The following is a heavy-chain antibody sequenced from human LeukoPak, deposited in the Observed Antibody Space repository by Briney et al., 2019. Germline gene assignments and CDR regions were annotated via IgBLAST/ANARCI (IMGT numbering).Heavy chain of an antibody. CDR1: GFTFSSYA. J-gene: IGHJ6*02. CDR2: ISSSGGST. Sequence: GESLRLSCAASGFTFSSYAMSWVRQAPGKGLEWVSTISSSGGSTYHADSVKGRFTISRDNAKNTAYLQMNSLRAEDMAIYYCAKDDYSYYAMDVWGRGTTVTVSS. CDR3: AKDDYSYYAMDV. V-gene: IGHV3-23*01.